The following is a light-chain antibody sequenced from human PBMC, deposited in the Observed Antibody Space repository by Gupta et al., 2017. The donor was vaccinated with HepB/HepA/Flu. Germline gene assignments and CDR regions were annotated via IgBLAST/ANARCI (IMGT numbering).Light chain of an antibody. Sequence: SYVLTQQPSVSVALGKTARTNWRGTTIGRKRVHWYQRKPGQAPVLVIYYDSDRPSGIPERFSGSNSGNTATLTISRVEAGDEADYYCHVWDRSSDHSVVFGGGTKLTVL. J-gene: IGLJ2*01. CDR1: TIGRKR. CDR2: YDS. V-gene: IGLV3-21*04. CDR3: HVWDRSSDHSVV.